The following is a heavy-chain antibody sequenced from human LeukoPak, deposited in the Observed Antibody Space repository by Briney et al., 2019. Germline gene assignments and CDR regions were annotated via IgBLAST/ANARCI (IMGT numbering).Heavy chain of an antibody. CDR1: GYTFTSCY. V-gene: IGHV1-46*01. CDR2: INPSGGST. D-gene: IGHD5-24*01. Sequence: ASVKVSCKASGYTFTSCYMHWVRQAPGQGLEWMGLINPSGGSTSYAQKFQGRVTMTRDTSTSTVYMELSSLRSEDTAVYYCARDIGRWLQFHYFDYWGQGTLVTASS. J-gene: IGHJ4*02. CDR3: ARDIGRWLQFHYFDY.